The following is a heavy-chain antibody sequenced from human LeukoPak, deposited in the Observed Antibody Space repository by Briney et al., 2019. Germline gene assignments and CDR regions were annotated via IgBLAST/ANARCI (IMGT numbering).Heavy chain of an antibody. CDR3: ARDYPGVAGTTNWFDP. J-gene: IGHJ5*02. V-gene: IGHV1-69*06. CDR2: IIPIFGTA. Sequence: SVKVSCKASGGTFSSYAISWVRQAPGQGLEWMGGIIPIFGTANYAQKFQGRVTITADKSTSTAYMELSSLRSEDTAVYYCARDYPGVAGTTNWFDPWGQGTLVTVSS. CDR1: GGTFSSYA. D-gene: IGHD6-19*01.